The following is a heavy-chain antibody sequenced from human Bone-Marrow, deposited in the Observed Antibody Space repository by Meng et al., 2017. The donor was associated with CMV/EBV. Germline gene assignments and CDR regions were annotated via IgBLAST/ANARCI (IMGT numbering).Heavy chain of an antibody. V-gene: IGHV3-43*01. CDR1: GFTFDDYT. CDR3: AKGNYYDSSGYSCYFDY. Sequence: LSLTCAASGFTFDDYTMHWVRQAPGKGLEWVSLISWDGGSTYYADSVKGRFTISRDNSKNSLYLQMNSLRTEDTALYYCAKGNYYDSSGYSCYFDYWGQGTRVTVSS. J-gene: IGHJ4*02. D-gene: IGHD3-22*01. CDR2: ISWDGGST.